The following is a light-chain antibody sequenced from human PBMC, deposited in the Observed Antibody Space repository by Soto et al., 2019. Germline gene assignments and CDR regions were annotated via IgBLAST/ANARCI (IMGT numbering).Light chain of an antibody. Sequence: DIVMTQSPLSLPVTPGEPASISCRSSQSLLNSNGYNYLDWYLQKPGQSPQLLMYLASNRASAVPDRFSGSRSGTDVTLKISRVEAEEVGVYYCMQAQENPLAFGEGTRVDIK. CDR2: LAS. CDR3: MQAQENPLA. V-gene: IGKV2-28*01. J-gene: IGKJ4*01. CDR1: QSLLNSNGYNY.